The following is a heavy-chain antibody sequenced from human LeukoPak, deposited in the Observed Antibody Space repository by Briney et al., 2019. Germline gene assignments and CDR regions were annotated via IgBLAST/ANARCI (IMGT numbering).Heavy chain of an antibody. CDR1: GDFFSGNL. CDR3: ARGRRVSGVRRINWARRENYYYYYIDA. V-gene: IGHV4-34*01. D-gene: IGHD3-10*01. Sequence: SETLSLTCAAYGDFFSGNLWTWIRQSPGKGLEWIGEINHTGNTKFNPSLRGRVSISVDTANNQFSLRLTSLTGADRGLYFCARGRRVSGVRRINWARRENYYYYYIDAWGKGTSVIVSS. J-gene: IGHJ6*03. CDR2: INHTGNT.